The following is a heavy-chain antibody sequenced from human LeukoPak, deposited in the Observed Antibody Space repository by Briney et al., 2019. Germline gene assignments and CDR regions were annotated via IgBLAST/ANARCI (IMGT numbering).Heavy chain of an antibody. V-gene: IGHV4-39*07. Sequence: PSETLSLTCTVSGGSISSSSYYWGWIRQPPGKGLEWIGSIYYSGSTYYNPSLKSRVTISVDTSKNQFSLKLSSVTAADTAVYYCATDSHHSYCSSTSCYNGAFDIWGQGTMVTVSS. D-gene: IGHD2-2*02. CDR1: GGSISSSSYY. CDR3: ATDSHHSYCSSTSCYNGAFDI. J-gene: IGHJ3*02. CDR2: IYYSGST.